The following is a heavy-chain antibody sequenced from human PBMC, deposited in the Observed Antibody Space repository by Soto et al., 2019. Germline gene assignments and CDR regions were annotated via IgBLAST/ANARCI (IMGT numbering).Heavy chain of an antibody. D-gene: IGHD6-19*01. J-gene: IGHJ4*02. Sequence: GGSLRLSCAASGFTFSSYAMSWVRQAPGKGLEWVSAISGSGGSTYYADSVKGRFTISRDNSKNTLYLQMNSLRAEDTAVYYCAKDVGIAVAGTYDYWGQGTLVTVSS. V-gene: IGHV3-23*01. CDR3: AKDVGIAVAGTYDY. CDR2: ISGSGGST. CDR1: GFTFSSYA.